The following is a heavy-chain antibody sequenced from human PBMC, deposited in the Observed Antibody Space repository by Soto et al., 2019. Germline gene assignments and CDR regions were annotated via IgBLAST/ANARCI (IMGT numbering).Heavy chain of an antibody. V-gene: IGHV1-3*01. Sequence: ASVKVSCKASGYSFISYAIHWVRQAPGQRLEWMGWINAGSGNTKSSEKFQGRVTISRDTSASTAYMELSSLRSEDTAVYYCARAVVSCISPNCDGMEPDWFDPWGQGTLVTVSS. CDR2: INAGSGNT. CDR1: GYSFISYA. D-gene: IGHD2-2*01. J-gene: IGHJ5*02. CDR3: ARAVVSCISPNCDGMEPDWFDP.